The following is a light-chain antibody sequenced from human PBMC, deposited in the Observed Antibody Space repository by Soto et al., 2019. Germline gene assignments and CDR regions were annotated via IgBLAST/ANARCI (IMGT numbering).Light chain of an antibody. CDR3: QQYYTYST. CDR2: GAF. Sequence: DSQMTQSPSTLSASVGDRVTITCRASQSISTQLAWYQQKPGKAPKLLISGAFSLESGVPSRFSGSASGTEFTLTISSLQPDDFATYYCQQYYTYSTFGQGTKVDI. J-gene: IGKJ1*01. CDR1: QSISTQ. V-gene: IGKV1-5*01.